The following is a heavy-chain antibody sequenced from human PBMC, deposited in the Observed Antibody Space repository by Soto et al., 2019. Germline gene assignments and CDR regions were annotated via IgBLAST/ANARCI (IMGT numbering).Heavy chain of an antibody. CDR3: ASRGLHLGELPPWLDY. CDR1: GFTFSDYY. CDR2: ISSSGSTI. D-gene: IGHD3-16*01. V-gene: IGHV3-11*01. Sequence: GGSLRLSCAASGFTFSDYYMSWIRQAPGKGLEWVSYISSSGSTIYYADSVKGRFTISRDNAKNSLYLQMNSLRAEDTAVYYCASRGLHLGELPPWLDYWGQGTLVTVSS. J-gene: IGHJ4*02.